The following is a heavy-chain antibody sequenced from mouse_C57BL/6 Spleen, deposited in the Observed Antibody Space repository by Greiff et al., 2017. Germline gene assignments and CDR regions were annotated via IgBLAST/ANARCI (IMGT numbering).Heavy chain of an antibody. Sequence: VQLKQSGAELVRPGASVKLSCTASGFNIKDYYMHWVKQRPEQGLEWIGRIDPEDGDTEYAPKFQGKATMSADTSSNTAYLQLSSRTSEDTAVYYCSTVVGGDYAMDYWGQGTTVTVSS. J-gene: IGHJ4*01. D-gene: IGHD1-1*01. CDR2: IDPEDGDT. CDR3: STVVGGDYAMDY. V-gene: IGHV14-1*01. CDR1: GFNIKDYY.